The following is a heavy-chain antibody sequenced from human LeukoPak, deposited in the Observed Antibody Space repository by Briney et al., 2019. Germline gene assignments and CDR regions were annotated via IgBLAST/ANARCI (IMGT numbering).Heavy chain of an antibody. Sequence: GGSLRLSCAASGFTFSSYSMNWVRQAPGKGLEWVSYITFSSSIIYYADSVKGRFTISRDNSKNTLYLQMNSLRAEDTAVYYCAKDKTVAGTLLDYWGQGTLVTVSS. CDR1: GFTFSSYS. CDR3: AKDKTVAGTLLDY. D-gene: IGHD6-19*01. V-gene: IGHV3-48*01. CDR2: ITFSSSII. J-gene: IGHJ4*02.